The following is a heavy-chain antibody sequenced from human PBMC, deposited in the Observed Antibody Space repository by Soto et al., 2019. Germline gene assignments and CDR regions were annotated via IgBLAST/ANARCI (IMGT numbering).Heavy chain of an antibody. CDR3: ARDLGRYCSSTSCPPGVGFDP. CDR2: ISAYNGNT. J-gene: IGHJ5*02. CDR1: GYTFTSYG. V-gene: IGHV1-18*04. Sequence: GASVKVSCKASGYTFTSYGISWVRQAPGQGLEWMGWISAYNGNTNYAQKLQGRVTMTTDTSTSTAYMELRSLRPDDTAVYYCARDLGRYCSSTSCPPGVGFDPWGQGTLVTVSS. D-gene: IGHD2-2*01.